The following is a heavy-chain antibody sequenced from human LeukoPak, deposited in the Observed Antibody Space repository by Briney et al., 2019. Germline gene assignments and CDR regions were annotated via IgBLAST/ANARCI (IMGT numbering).Heavy chain of an antibody. V-gene: IGHV3-30*04. D-gene: IGHD3-10*01. CDR3: ARGDTSGSYYNDPAGVDY. Sequence: GGSLRLSCAASGFTFSSYAMHWVRQAPGKGLEWVAVISYDGSNKYYADSVKGRFTISRDTSKNTLYLQMNSLRAEDTAVYYCARGDTSGSYYNDPAGVDYWGQGTLVTVSS. CDR1: GFTFSSYA. J-gene: IGHJ4*02. CDR2: ISYDGSNK.